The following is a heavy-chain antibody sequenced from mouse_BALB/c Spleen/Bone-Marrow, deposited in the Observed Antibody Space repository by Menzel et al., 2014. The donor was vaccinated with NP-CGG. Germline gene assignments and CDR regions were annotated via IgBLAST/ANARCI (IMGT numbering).Heavy chain of an antibody. CDR1: GFDFSRYW. V-gene: IGHV4-1*02. D-gene: IGHD1-2*01. Sequence: EVTLVESGGGLVQPGGSLKLSCAASGFDFSRYWMSWVRQAPGKVLEWIGEINPDSNTINYTTSLKDKFIISRDNAKNTLYLQMSKVRSEDTALYYCARLGYYGSFAYWGQGTLVTVSA. CDR2: INPDSNTI. J-gene: IGHJ3*01. CDR3: ARLGYYGSFAY.